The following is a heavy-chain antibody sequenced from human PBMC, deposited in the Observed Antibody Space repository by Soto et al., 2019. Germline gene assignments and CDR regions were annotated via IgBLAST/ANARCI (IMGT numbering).Heavy chain of an antibody. V-gene: IGHV3-30-3*01. D-gene: IGHD6-13*01. Sequence: PGGSLRLSCAASGFTFSSYAMHWVRQAPGKGLEWVAVISYDGSNKYYADSVKGRFTISRDNSKNTLYLQMNSLRAEDTAVYYWARDIARQQPSSSYWGQGTLVTVSS. CDR3: ARDIARQQPSSSY. CDR1: GFTFSSYA. CDR2: ISYDGSNK. J-gene: IGHJ4*02.